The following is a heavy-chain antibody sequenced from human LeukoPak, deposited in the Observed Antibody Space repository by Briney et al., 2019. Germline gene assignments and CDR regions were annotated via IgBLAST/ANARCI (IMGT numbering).Heavy chain of an antibody. J-gene: IGHJ4*02. CDR2: INHSGST. CDR1: GGSFSGYY. V-gene: IGHV4-34*01. CDR3: ARGSSIAARRFDY. Sequence: PSETLSLTCAVYGGSFSGYYWSWIRQPPGKGLEWIGEINHSGSTNYNPSLKSRVTISVDTSKNQFSLKLSSVTAADTAVYYCARGSSIAARRFDYWGQGTLVTVSS. D-gene: IGHD6-6*01.